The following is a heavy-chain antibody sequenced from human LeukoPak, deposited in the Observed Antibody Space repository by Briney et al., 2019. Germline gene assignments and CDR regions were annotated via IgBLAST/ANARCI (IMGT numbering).Heavy chain of an antibody. J-gene: IGHJ6*02. CDR3: AKEGGSSSWYRGGYYYYGMDV. CDR1: GFIFSSYS. V-gene: IGHV3-21*04. D-gene: IGHD6-13*01. Sequence: GGSLRLSCVTSGFIFSSYSMNWVRQAPGKGLEWVSSISSSSNIYYADAVKGRFTVSRDNAKNTLYLQMNSLRAEDTAVYYCAKEGGSSSWYRGGYYYYGMDVWGQGTTVTVSS. CDR2: ISSSSNI.